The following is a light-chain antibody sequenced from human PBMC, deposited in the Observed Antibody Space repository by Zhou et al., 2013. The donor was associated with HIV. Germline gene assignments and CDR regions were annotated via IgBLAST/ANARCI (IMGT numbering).Light chain of an antibody. CDR3: QQCNIYPYT. J-gene: IGKJ2*01. CDR1: QSITTS. Sequence: DVQMSQSSSTLSASLGDRVTITCRASQSITTSLAWYQQRPGRAPKLLIYGASSLESGVPSRFSGGGSETEFTLTISSLQPDDFATYYCQQCNIYPYTFGQGTKVEIK. CDR2: GAS. V-gene: IGKV1-5*03.